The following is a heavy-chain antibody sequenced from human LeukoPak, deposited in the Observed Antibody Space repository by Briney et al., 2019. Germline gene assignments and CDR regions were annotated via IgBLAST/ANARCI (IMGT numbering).Heavy chain of an antibody. D-gene: IGHD6-19*01. CDR3: ASMAGGWYWPYYFDY. V-gene: IGHV4-59*08. Sequence: SETLSLTCTVSGGSISSYYWSWIRQPPGKGLEWIGYIYYSGSTNYNPSLKSRVTISVDTSKNQFSLKLSSVTAADTAVYYCASMAGGWYWPYYFDYWGQGTLVTVSS. CDR2: IYYSGST. CDR1: GGSISSYY. J-gene: IGHJ4*02.